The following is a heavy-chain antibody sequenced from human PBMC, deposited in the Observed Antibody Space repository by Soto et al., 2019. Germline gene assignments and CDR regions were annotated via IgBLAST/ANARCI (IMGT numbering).Heavy chain of an antibody. CDR2: ISTSGDST. J-gene: IGHJ6*02. CDR3: AKTPLYQELRYHYYVMDV. CDR1: GFTFSSHA. D-gene: IGHD1-7*01. Sequence: GGSLRLSCAASGFTFSSHAMSWIRQAQGKGLEWVSGISTSGDSTYYADSVQGRFTVSRDNSKSTLYVELNSLRAEDTAVYYCAKTPLYQELRYHYYVMDVWGQGTTVTVSS. V-gene: IGHV3-23*01.